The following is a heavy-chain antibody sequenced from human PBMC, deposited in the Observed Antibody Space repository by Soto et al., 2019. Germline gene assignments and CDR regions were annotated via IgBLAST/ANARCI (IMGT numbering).Heavy chain of an antibody. D-gene: IGHD6-13*01. CDR1: GFTFSSYG. V-gene: IGHV3-30*18. CDR2: ISYDGSNK. Sequence: PVGSLRLSCAASGFTFSSYGMHWVRQAPGKGLEWVAVISYDGSNKYYAGSVKGRFTISRDNSKNTLYLQMNSLRAEDTAVYYCAKDSGESSSCFDYWGQGTLVTVSS. CDR3: AKDSGESSSCFDY. J-gene: IGHJ4*02.